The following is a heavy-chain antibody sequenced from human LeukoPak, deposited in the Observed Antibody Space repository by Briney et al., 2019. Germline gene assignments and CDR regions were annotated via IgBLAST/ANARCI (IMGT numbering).Heavy chain of an antibody. CDR3: ARDIGGATYFDY. Sequence: SETLSLTCTVSGGSISSYYWSWIRQPPGKGLEWIGHIYYSGNTNYNPSLKSRVTISVDTSKNQFSLKLSSVTAADTAAYYCARDIGGATYFDYWGQGTLVTVSS. CDR1: GGSISSYY. CDR2: IYYSGNT. V-gene: IGHV4-59*01. J-gene: IGHJ4*02. D-gene: IGHD1-26*01.